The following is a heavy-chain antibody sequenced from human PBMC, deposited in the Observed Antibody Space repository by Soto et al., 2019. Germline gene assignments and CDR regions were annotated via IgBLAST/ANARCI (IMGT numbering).Heavy chain of an antibody. J-gene: IGHJ4*02. V-gene: IGHV4-34*01. CDR3: ARDLSSEAVAGTALGY. Sequence: SETLSLTCAVYGGSFSGYYWSWIRQPPGKGLEWIGEINHSGSTNYNPSLKSRVTISVDTSKNQFSLKLSSVTAADTAVYYCARDLSSEAVAGTALGYWGQGTLVTVSS. CDR1: GGSFSGYY. D-gene: IGHD6-19*01. CDR2: INHSGST.